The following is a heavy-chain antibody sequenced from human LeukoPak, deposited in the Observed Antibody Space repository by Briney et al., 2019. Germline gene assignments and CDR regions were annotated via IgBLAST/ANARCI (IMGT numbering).Heavy chain of an antibody. CDR2: IYSGGST. J-gene: IGHJ3*02. Sequence: GGSLRLSCAAPGFTVSSNYMNWVRQAPGKGLEWVSVIYSGGSTYYADSVKGRFTISRDNSKNTLYLQMNSLRAEDTAVYYCARYGLGAHAFDIWGQGTMVTVSS. CDR3: ARYGLGAHAFDI. CDR1: GFTVSSNY. V-gene: IGHV3-66*01. D-gene: IGHD3/OR15-3a*01.